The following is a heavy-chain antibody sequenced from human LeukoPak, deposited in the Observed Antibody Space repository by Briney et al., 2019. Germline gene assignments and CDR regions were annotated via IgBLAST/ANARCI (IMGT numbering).Heavy chain of an antibody. CDR1: GFTFSNYW. V-gene: IGHV3-7*01. J-gene: IGHJ4*02. Sequence: GGSLRLSCAASGFTFSNYWMSWVRQAPGKGLEWVAHINKDGSEIYYVDSVKGRFTISRGNAKNSLSLQMNSLRVEDTAVYYCARDKVTYWGQGTLVTVSS. CDR2: INKDGSEI. CDR3: ARDKVTY.